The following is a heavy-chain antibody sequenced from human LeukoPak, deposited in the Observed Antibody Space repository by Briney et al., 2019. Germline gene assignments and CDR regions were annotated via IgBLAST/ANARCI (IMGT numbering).Heavy chain of an antibody. J-gene: IGHJ4*02. CDR2: ISDSGGST. V-gene: IGHV3-23*01. CDR1: GFIFSDYA. D-gene: IGHD1-26*01. Sequence: GGSLRLSCAVSGFIFSDYAMNWVRQAPGKGLEWVSIISDSGGSTHYADSVKGRFTISRDNTKNTLYLQMNSLRAEDTAVYYCAKGRYSGTYRVFDYWGQGTLVTVSS. CDR3: AKGRYSGTYRVFDY.